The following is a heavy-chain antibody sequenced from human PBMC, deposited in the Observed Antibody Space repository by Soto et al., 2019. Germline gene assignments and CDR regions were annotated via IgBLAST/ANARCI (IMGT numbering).Heavy chain of an antibody. V-gene: IGHV3-30-3*01. D-gene: IGHD3-10*01. CDR2: ISYDGSNK. CDR3: ARVHTMVRGVMEDYYFDY. Sequence: PGGSLRLSCAASGFTFSSYAMHWVRQAPGKGLEWVAVISYDGSNKYYADSVKGRFTISRDNSKNTLYLQMNSLRTEDTAVYYCARVHTMVRGVMEDYYFDYWGQGTLVTVSS. CDR1: GFTFSSYA. J-gene: IGHJ4*02.